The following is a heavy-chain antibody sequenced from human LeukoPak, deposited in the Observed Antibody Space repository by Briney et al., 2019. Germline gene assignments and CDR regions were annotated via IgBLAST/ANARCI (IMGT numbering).Heavy chain of an antibody. V-gene: IGHV3-30*18. CDR2: ISFDGSNK. J-gene: IGHJ4*02. D-gene: IGHD1-1*01. CDR1: GFTFSSYA. CDR3: AKQRSANTNDFDY. Sequence: GGSLRLSCAASGFTFSSYAMHWVRQAPGKGLEWVAAISFDGSNKYYADSVKGRFTISRDNSKNTLYLQMNSLRAEDTAVYYCAKQRSANTNDFDYWGQGTLVTVSS.